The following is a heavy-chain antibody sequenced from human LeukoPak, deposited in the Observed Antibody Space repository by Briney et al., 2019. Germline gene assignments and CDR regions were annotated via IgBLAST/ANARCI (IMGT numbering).Heavy chain of an antibody. CDR1: GGSISSYY. V-gene: IGHV4-4*07. CDR2: IYTSGST. CDR3: ARATLGYSSSWYEYYYYYMDV. J-gene: IGHJ6*03. D-gene: IGHD6-13*01. Sequence: PSETLSLTCTVSGGSISSYYWSWIRQPAGKGLEWIGRIYTSGSTNYNPSLKSRVTMSVDTSKNQFSLKLSSVTAADTAVYYCARATLGYSSSWYEYYYYYMDVWGKGTTVTISS.